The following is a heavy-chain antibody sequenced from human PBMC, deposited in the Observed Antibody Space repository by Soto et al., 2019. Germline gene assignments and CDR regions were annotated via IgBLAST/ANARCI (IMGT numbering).Heavy chain of an antibody. CDR1: GFTFSSYA. D-gene: IGHD3-22*01. Sequence: EVQLLESGGGLVQPGGSLRLSCAASGFTFSSYAMSWVRQAPGKGLEWVSAISGSGGSTYYADSVKGRFTISRDNSKNTLYLQMNSLRAEDTAVYYCANVGEGVIVVVITTFDYWGQGTLVTVSS. CDR3: ANVGEGVIVVVITTFDY. J-gene: IGHJ4*02. V-gene: IGHV3-23*01. CDR2: ISGSGGST.